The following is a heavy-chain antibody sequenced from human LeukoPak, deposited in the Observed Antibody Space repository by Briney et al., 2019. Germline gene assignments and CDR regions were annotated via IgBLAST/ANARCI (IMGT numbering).Heavy chain of an antibody. CDR3: ATRENPQNAFDI. CDR2: FDPEDGET. J-gene: IGHJ3*02. V-gene: IGHV1-24*01. Sequence: ASVKASCKVSGYTLTELSMHWVRQAPGKGLEWMGGFDPEDGETIYAQKFQGRVTMTEDTSTDTAYMELTSLRSEDTAVYYCATRENPQNAFDIWGQGTMVTVSS. CDR1: GYTLTELS.